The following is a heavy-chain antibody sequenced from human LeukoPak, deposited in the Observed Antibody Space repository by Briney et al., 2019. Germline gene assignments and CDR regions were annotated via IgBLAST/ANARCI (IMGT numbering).Heavy chain of an antibody. CDR1: GFTFSDYY. CDR2: ISSSGSTI. J-gene: IGHJ3*02. Sequence: PGGSLRLSCAASGFTFSDYYMSWIRQAPGKGLEGVSYISSSGSTIYYADSVKGRFTISRDNAKNSLYLQMNSLRAEDTAVYYCARGHCSSTSCPNDAFDIWGQGTMVTVSS. CDR3: ARGHCSSTSCPNDAFDI. V-gene: IGHV3-11*04. D-gene: IGHD2-2*01.